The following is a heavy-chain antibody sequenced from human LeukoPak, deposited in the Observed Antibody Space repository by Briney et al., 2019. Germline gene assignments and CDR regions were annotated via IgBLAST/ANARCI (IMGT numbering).Heavy chain of an antibody. J-gene: IGHJ5*02. CDR1: GGSISSSSYY. CDR3: ARCSGWAYNWFDP. Sequence: SETLSLTCTVSGGSISSSSYYWGWIRQPPGKGLEWIGSIYYSGSTYYNPSLKSRVTISVDTSKNQFSLKLSSVTAADTAVYYCARCSGWAYNWFDPWGQGTLVTVSS. CDR2: IYYSGST. D-gene: IGHD6-19*01. V-gene: IGHV4-39*07.